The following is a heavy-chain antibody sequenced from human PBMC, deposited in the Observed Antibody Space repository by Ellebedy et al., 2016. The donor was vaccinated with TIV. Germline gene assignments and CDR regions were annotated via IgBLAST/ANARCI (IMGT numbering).Heavy chain of an antibody. CDR3: ALASFDY. Sequence: AASVKVSCKASGYSFVNYYIQWVRQAPGHGLEWVGIIDPSDGSTSYTQRFPGRITLTRDTSTTTVYMSLSSLRFDDTAMYYCALASFDYWGQGTQVTVSS. CDR1: GYSFVNYY. CDR2: IDPSDGST. V-gene: IGHV1-46*01. J-gene: IGHJ4*02.